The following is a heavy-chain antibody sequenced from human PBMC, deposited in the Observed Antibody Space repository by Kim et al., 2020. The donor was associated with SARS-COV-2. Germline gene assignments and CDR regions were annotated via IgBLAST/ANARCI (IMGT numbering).Heavy chain of an antibody. CDR2: IWYDGSNE. J-gene: IGHJ6*02. V-gene: IGHV3-33*01. CDR3: AREGIVGATTGMDV. CDR1: GFTFSSYG. Sequence: GGSLRLSCAASGFTFSSYGMHWVRQAPGKGLVWVAVIWYDGSNEYYADSVKGRFTISRDSSKNTLYLQMNSLRAEDTAVYYCAREGIVGATTGMDVWGQGTTVTVSS. D-gene: IGHD1-26*01.